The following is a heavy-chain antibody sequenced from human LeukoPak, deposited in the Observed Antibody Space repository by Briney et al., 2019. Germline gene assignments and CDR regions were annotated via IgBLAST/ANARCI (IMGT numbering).Heavy chain of an antibody. CDR1: GFTFSSYG. D-gene: IGHD2-2*01. V-gene: IGHV3-30*03. CDR2: ISYDGSKK. CDR3: ARDFASLFQPYYYMDV. Sequence: PGGSLRLSCAASGFTFSSYGMHWVRQAPGKGLEWVAVISYDGSKKYYADSVKGRFTISRDNSKNTLYLQMNSLRAEDTAVYYCARDFASLFQPYYYMDVWGKGTTVTVSS. J-gene: IGHJ6*03.